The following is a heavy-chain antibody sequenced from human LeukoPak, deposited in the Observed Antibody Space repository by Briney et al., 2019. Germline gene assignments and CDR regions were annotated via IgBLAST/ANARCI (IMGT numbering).Heavy chain of an antibody. J-gene: IGHJ6*02. CDR2: INPSGGST. Sequence: ASVTVSCKASGYTFTSYYMHWVRQAPGQGLEWMGIINPSGGSTSYAQKFQGRVTMTRDTSTSTVYMELSSLRSEDTAVYYCARLPSSGYYYYGMDVWGQGTTVTVSS. CDR1: GYTFTSYY. D-gene: IGHD6-25*01. V-gene: IGHV1-46*01. CDR3: ARLPSSGYYYYGMDV.